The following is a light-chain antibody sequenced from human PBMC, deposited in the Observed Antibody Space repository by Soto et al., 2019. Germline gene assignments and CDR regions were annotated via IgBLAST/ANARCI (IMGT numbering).Light chain of an antibody. CDR3: SSYTSSSTVV. CDR1: SSDVGGYNY. V-gene: IGLV2-14*01. Sequence: QSVLTQPASVSGSPGQSITISCTGTSSDVGGYNYVSWYQQHPGKAPKLMIYDVSNRPSGVPNRFSGAKSGNTASLTISGLQAEDEADYYCSSYTSSSTVVFGGGTKVTLL. CDR2: DVS. J-gene: IGLJ2*01.